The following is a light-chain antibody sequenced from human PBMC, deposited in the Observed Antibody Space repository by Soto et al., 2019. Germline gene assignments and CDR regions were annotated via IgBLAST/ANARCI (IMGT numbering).Light chain of an antibody. CDR1: QSVSSN. Sequence: EIVMTQSPATLSVSPGERATLSCRASQSVSSNLDWYQQKPGQAPRLLINGASTRATGIPARFSGSGYGTELTLTISSLQSEDFAVYYCQQYNNWPPGTFGQGTKLEIK. CDR2: GAS. CDR3: QQYNNWPPGT. J-gene: IGKJ2*01. V-gene: IGKV3-15*01.